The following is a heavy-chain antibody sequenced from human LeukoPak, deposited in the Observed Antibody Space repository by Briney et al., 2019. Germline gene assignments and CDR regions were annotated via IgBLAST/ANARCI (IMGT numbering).Heavy chain of an antibody. CDR1: GGSISSYY. Sequence: PSEPLSLTCTASGGSISSYYWSWIRQPAGKGLEWIGRIYTSGSTNYNPSLKSRVTISVDKSKNQFSLKLSSVTAADTAVYYCARSSGWYYFDYWGQGTLVTVSS. CDR3: ARSSGWYYFDY. V-gene: IGHV4-4*07. J-gene: IGHJ4*02. CDR2: IYTSGST. D-gene: IGHD6-19*01.